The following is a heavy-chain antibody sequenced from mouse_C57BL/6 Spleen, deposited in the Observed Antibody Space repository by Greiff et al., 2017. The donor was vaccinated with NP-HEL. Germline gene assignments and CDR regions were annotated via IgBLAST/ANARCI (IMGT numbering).Heavy chain of an antibody. Sequence: QVQLQQPGAELVKPGASVKLSCKASGYTFTSYWMHWVKQRPGQGLEWIVMIHPNSGSTNYNEKFKSKATLTVDKSSSTAYMQLSSLTSEDSAVYYCARSDYSAMDYWGQGTSVTVSS. CDR3: ARSDYSAMDY. CDR1: GYTFTSYW. J-gene: IGHJ4*01. D-gene: IGHD2-12*01. CDR2: IHPNSGST. V-gene: IGHV1-64*01.